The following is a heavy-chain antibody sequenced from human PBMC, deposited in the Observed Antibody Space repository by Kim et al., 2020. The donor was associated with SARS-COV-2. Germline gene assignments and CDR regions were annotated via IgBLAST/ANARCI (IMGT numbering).Heavy chain of an antibody. CDR1: GFTFSSYA. J-gene: IGHJ4*02. D-gene: IGHD4-17*01. V-gene: IGHV3-30*04. CDR3: ARDGDDYGDYDLDY. CDR2: ISYDGSNK. Sequence: GGSLRLSCAASGFTFSSYAMHWVRQAPGKGLEWVAVISYDGSNKYYADSVKGRFTISRDNSKNTLYLQMNSLRAEDTAVYYCARDGDDYGDYDLDYWGQGTLVTVSS.